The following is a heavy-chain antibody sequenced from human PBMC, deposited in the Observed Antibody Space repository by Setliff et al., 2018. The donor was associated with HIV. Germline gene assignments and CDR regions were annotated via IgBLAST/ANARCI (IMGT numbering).Heavy chain of an antibody. CDR2: INHSGST. Sequence: SSETLSLTCAVYGGSFSDYYWNWIRQPPGKGLEWIGEINHSGSTNYNPSLKSRVTISLDTSKNQFSLKLRSVTAADTAVYYCAKLTPFDYWGQGTLVTVSS. D-gene: IGHD7-27*01. CDR3: AKLTPFDY. CDR1: GGSFSDYY. V-gene: IGHV4-34*01. J-gene: IGHJ4*02.